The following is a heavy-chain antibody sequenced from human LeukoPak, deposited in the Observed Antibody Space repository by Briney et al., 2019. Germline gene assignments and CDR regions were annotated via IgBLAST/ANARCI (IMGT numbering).Heavy chain of an antibody. D-gene: IGHD3-22*01. CDR1: GFTVSSNY. Sequence: PGGSLRLSCAASGFTVSSNYMSWVRQAPGKGLEWVSVIYSGGSTYYADSVKGRFTISRDNSKNTLYLQMNSLRAEDTAVYYCARGQGGVITGFYYYGMDVWSQGTTVTVSS. J-gene: IGHJ6*02. CDR3: ARGQGGVITGFYYYGMDV. CDR2: IYSGGST. V-gene: IGHV3-66*01.